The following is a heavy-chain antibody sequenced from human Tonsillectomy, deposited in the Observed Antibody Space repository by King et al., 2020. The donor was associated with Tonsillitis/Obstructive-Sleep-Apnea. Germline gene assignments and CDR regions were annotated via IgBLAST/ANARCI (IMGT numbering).Heavy chain of an antibody. J-gene: IGHJ3*02. CDR3: ARDSGVVVAAAILNDDFNI. D-gene: IGHD2-2*02. CDR1: GYTFTSYG. CDR2: ISAYNGNT. V-gene: IGHV1-18*01. Sequence: QLVQSGAEVKKPGASVKVSCKASGYTFTSYGISWVRQAPGQGLEWMGWISAYNGNTNYAQKLQGRVTMTTDTSTSTAYMELRSLRSDDTAVYYCARDSGVVVAAAILNDDFNIWGQGTMVTVSS.